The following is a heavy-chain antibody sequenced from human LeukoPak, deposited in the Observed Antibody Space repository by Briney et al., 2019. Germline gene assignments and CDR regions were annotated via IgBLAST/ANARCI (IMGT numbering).Heavy chain of an antibody. Sequence: SETLSLTCTVSGGSISSGSYYWSWIRQPAGKGLEWIGRIYTSGSTNYNPSLKSRVTISVDTSKNQFSLKLSSVTAADTAVYYCARDQEAYCSSTSCYEYSYYMDVWGKGTTVTISS. D-gene: IGHD2-2*01. J-gene: IGHJ6*03. V-gene: IGHV4-61*02. CDR2: IYTSGST. CDR3: ARDQEAYCSSTSCYEYSYYMDV. CDR1: GGSISSGSYY.